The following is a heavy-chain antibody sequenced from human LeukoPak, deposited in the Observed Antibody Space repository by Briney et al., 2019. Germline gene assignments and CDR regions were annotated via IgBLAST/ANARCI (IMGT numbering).Heavy chain of an antibody. CDR1: GGSISSGSYY. J-gene: IGHJ4*02. Sequence: SQTLSLTCTVSGGSISSGSYYWSWIRQPAGKGLEWIGRIYTSGITHYNPSLKSRVTISVDTSKNQFSLKLSSVTAADTAVYYCARASIAAAGKVDYWGQGTLVTVSS. D-gene: IGHD6-13*01. CDR3: ARASIAAAGKVDY. V-gene: IGHV4-61*02. CDR2: IYTSGIT.